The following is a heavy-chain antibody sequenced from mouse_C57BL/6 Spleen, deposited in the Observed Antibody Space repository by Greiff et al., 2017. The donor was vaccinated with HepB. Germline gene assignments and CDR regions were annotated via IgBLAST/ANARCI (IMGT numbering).Heavy chain of an antibody. CDR1: GFTFSDYY. CDR3: ARGGYYGRGAMDY. J-gene: IGHJ4*01. Sequence: EVHLVESEGGLVQPGSSMKLSCTASGFTFSDYYMAWVRQVPEKGLEWVANINYDGSSTYYLDSLKSRFIISRDNAKNILYLQMSSLKSEDTATYYCARGGYYGRGAMDYWGQGTSVTVSS. D-gene: IGHD1-1*01. CDR2: INYDGSST. V-gene: IGHV5-16*01.